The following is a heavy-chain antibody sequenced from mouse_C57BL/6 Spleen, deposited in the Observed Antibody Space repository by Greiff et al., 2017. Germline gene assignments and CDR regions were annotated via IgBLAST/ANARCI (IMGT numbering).Heavy chain of an antibody. V-gene: IGHV1-76*01. D-gene: IGHD1-1*01. J-gene: IGHJ4*01. CDR2: IYPGSGNT. Sequence: LQQSGAELVRPGASVKLSCKASGYTFTDYYINWVKQRPGQGLEWIARIYPGSGNTYYNEKFKGKATLTAEKSSSTAYMQLSSLTSEDSAVYFCARDYYGSSHYYAMDYWGQGTSVTVSS. CDR3: ARDYYGSSHYYAMDY. CDR1: GYTFTDYY.